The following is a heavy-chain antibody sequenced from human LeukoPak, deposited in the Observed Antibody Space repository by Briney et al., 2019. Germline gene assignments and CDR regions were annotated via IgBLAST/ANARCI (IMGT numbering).Heavy chain of an antibody. CDR3: ARDRGTWNDDGFDY. CDR1: GGSISSYY. CDR2: IYYTGST. V-gene: IGHV4-39*07. D-gene: IGHD1-1*01. J-gene: IGHJ4*02. Sequence: SETLSLTCIVSGGSISSYYWGWIRQPPGKGLEYIGSIYYTGSTYYNPSLKSRVTMSVDTSKNQFSLKLSSVTAADTAVYYCARDRGTWNDDGFDYWGQGTLVTVSS.